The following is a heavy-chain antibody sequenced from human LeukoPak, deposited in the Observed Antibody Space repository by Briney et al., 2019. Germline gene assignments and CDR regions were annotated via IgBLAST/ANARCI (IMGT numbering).Heavy chain of an antibody. Sequence: LRLSCAASGFTFSSYAMNWVRQAPGKGLEWIGYIYYSGSTYYNPSLKSRVTISVDTSKNQFSLKLSSVTAADTAVYYCARDSSGYYWRAFDIWGQGTMVTVSS. CDR2: IYYSGST. CDR3: ARDSSGYYWRAFDI. V-gene: IGHV4-31*02. J-gene: IGHJ3*02. D-gene: IGHD3-22*01. CDR1: GFTFSSYA.